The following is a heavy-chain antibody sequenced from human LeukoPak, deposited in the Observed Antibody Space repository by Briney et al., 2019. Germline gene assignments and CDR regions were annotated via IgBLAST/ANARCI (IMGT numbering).Heavy chain of an antibody. J-gene: IGHJ4*02. V-gene: IGHV4-38-2*02. CDR1: GYSISSGYY. CDR2: IYHSGST. D-gene: IGHD1-26*01. Sequence: SETLSLTCTVSGYSISSGYYWGWIRQPPGKGLEWIGSIYHSGSTYYNPSLKSRVTISVDTSKNQFSLKLSSVTAADTAVYYCARVRFRGATIRGYFDYWGKGTLVTVSS. CDR3: ARVRFRGATIRGYFDY.